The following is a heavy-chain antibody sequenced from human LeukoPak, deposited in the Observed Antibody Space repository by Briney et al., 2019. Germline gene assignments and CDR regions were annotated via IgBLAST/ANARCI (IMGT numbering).Heavy chain of an antibody. J-gene: IGHJ6*02. V-gene: IGHV4-59*01. CDR2: IYYSGST. D-gene: IGHD3-16*01. CDR1: GGSISSYY. Sequence: SETLSLTCTVSGGSISSYYWSWIRQPPGKGLEWIGYIYYSGSTNYNPSLKSRVAISVDTSKNQFSLKLSSVTAADTAVSYCAYCGGSCHSYYYYGMDVWGQGTTVTVSS. CDR3: AYCGGSCHSYYYYGMDV.